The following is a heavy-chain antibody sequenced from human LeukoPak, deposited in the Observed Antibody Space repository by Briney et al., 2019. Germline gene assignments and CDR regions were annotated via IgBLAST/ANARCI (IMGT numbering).Heavy chain of an antibody. CDR1: GFTFSSYW. D-gene: IGHD3-3*01. Sequence: GSLRLSCAASGFTFSSYWMSWIRQPPGKGLEWIGEINHSGSTNYNPSLKSRVTISVDTSKNQFSLKLSSVTAADTAVYYCARYRRITIFGVAPYYYGMDVWGQGTTVTVSS. CDR2: INHSGST. CDR3: ARYRRITIFGVAPYYYGMDV. V-gene: IGHV4-34*01. J-gene: IGHJ6*02.